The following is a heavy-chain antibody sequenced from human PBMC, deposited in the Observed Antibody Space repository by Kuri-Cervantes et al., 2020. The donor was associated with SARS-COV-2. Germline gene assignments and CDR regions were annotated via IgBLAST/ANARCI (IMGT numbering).Heavy chain of an antibody. CDR2: TSYDGTSK. CDR1: GFTFNNYA. J-gene: IGHJ4*02. V-gene: IGHV3-30-3*01. Sequence: GESLKISCAASGFTFNNYAMHWVRQTPGEGLEWVAITSYDGTSKYYADSVKGRFTISRDNSKNTLYLQMNNLRGDDTAVYFCARGRVGVQDFWGQGTLVIVSS. D-gene: IGHD2-21*01. CDR3: ARGRVGVQDF.